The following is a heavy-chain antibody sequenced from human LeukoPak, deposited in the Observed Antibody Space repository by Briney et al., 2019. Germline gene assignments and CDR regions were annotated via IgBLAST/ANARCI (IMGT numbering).Heavy chain of an antibody. CDR2: IWYDGSNK. J-gene: IGHJ4*02. Sequence: PGRSLRLSCAASGFTFSSYGMHWVRQAPGKGLEWVAVIWYDGSNKYYADSVKGRFTISRDNSKNTLYLQMNSLRAEDTAVYYCAGDSAYYFDYWGQGTLVTVSS. V-gene: IGHV3-33*01. CDR3: AGDSAYYFDY. CDR1: GFTFSSYG.